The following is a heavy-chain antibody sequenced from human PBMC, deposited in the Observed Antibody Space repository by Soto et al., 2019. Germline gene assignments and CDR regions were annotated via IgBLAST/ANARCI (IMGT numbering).Heavy chain of an antibody. Sequence: QVQLVQSGAEVKKPGSSVKVSCKASGGTFSSYAISWVRQAPGQGLEWMGGIIPIFGTANYAQKFQGRVTITADKSTSKAYMELSSLRSEDTAVYYCGGDILTGYFSKRDYYGMDVWGQGTTVTVSS. J-gene: IGHJ6*02. CDR1: GGTFSSYA. CDR3: GGDILTGYFSKRDYYGMDV. V-gene: IGHV1-69*06. D-gene: IGHD3-9*01. CDR2: IIPIFGTA.